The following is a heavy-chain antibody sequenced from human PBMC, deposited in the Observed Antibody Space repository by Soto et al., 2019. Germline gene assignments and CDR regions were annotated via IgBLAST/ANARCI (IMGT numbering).Heavy chain of an antibody. CDR3: ARGITGTPGSGDY. J-gene: IGHJ4*02. D-gene: IGHD1-7*01. CDR2: INAGNGNT. CDR1: GYTFTSYA. V-gene: IGHV1-3*01. Sequence: ASVKVSCKASGYTFTSYAMHWVRQAPGQRLEWMGWINAGNGNTKYSQKFQGRVTITRDTSASTAYMELSSLRSEDTAVYYCARGITGTPGSGDYWGQGTLVTVSS.